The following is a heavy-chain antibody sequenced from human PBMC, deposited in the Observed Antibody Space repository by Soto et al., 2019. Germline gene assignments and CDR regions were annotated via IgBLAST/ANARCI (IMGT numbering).Heavy chain of an antibody. J-gene: IGHJ5*02. D-gene: IGHD6-6*01. V-gene: IGHV1-69*06. CDR1: GGTFSSYA. CDR3: ARRHRHYSSSRSNWLDP. Sequence: QVQLVKSGAEVKKPGSSLKVSCKASGGTFSSYAISWVRQAPGQGLEWIGGIIPICGRANYAQKFQGRVTITADNSTSTDYMELSSLRSKDTTVYYCARRHRHYSSSRSNWLDPWGQGTLVTVSS. CDR2: IIPICGRA.